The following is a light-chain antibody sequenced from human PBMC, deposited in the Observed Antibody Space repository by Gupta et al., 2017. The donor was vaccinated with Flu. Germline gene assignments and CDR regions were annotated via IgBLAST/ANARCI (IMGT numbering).Light chain of an antibody. V-gene: IGKV1-39*01. Sequence: DIQLTQSPSSLSASVGDRVTITCRASQSISSYLNWYQQKPGKAPKLLIYATSTLQSGVPSRFRGSGSGTDFTLTISSLQPDDFATYYGQQTYSNPRTFGQGTKVEIK. J-gene: IGKJ1*01. CDR2: ATS. CDR3: QQTYSNPRT. CDR1: QSISSY.